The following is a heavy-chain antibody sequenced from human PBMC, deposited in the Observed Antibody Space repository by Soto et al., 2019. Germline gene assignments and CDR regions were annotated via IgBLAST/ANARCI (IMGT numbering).Heavy chain of an antibody. CDR1: GGSISSGGSY. D-gene: IGHD2-2*01. V-gene: IGHV4-31*03. Sequence: SETLSLTCTVSGGSISSGGSYWTWIRQHPGKGLEWIGYIYYSGSTYYNPSLKSRVTISIDTSENQFSLKLSSVTAADTAVYYCARDGTSCAKIDYWGQGTLVTVSS. CDR2: IYYSGST. CDR3: ARDGTSCAKIDY. J-gene: IGHJ4*02.